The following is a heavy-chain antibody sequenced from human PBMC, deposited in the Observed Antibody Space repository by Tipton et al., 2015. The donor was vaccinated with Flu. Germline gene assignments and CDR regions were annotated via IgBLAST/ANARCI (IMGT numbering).Heavy chain of an antibody. CDR2: IYYSGST. V-gene: IGHV4-61*01. Sequence: TLSLTCTVSGGSVSSGSYYWSWIRQPPGKGLEWIGYIYYSGSTNYNPSLKSRVTISVDTSKNQFSLKLSSVTAADTAVYYCARDQEYSSSPGYYYGMDVWGQGTTVTVSS. CDR3: ARDQEYSSSPGYYYGMDV. CDR1: GGSVSSGSYY. D-gene: IGHD6-6*01. J-gene: IGHJ6*02.